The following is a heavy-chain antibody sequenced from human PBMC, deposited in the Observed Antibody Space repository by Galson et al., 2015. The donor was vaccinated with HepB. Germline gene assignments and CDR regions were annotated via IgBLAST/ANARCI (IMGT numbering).Heavy chain of an antibody. D-gene: IGHD3-10*01. CDR3: ARDGRRHLGSYDY. CDR2: ISAYNGNT. J-gene: IGHJ4*02. V-gene: IGHV1-18*01. Sequence: SVKVSCKASGYTSTNYGISWVRQAPGQGFEWMGWISAYNGNTNYAEKLQGRVTMTTDTPTSTAYMELRRLRSDDTAVYYCARDGRRHLGSYDYWGQGTLVTVSS. CDR1: GYTSTNYG.